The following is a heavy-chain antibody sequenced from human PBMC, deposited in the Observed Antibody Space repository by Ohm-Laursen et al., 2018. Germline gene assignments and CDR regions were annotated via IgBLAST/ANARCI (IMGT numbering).Heavy chain of an antibody. V-gene: IGHV3-11*01. J-gene: IGHJ6*02. CDR1: GFTFSDYY. CDR2: ISSSGSTI. CDR3: ARDAYYYYGMDV. Sequence: SLRLSCTASGFTFSDYYMSWIRQAPGKGLEWVSYISSSGSTIYYADSVKGRFTISRDNAKNSLYLQMNSLRAEDTAVYYCARDAYYYYGMDVWGQGTTVTVSS.